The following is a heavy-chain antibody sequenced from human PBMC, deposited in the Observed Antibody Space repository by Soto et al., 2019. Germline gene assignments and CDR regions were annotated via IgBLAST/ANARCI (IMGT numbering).Heavy chain of an antibody. CDR1: GGSISGGGGYY. V-gene: IGHV4-31*03. Sequence: QVHLQESGPGLVKASQTLSLTCTVSGGSISGGGGYYWSWIRQHPGKGLEWIGYIYYSGSTYYNPSLKSRATISVDTSENQFSLKLSSVTAADTAGYYCARRASSGRDPFYFDYWGQGTLVAVSS. J-gene: IGHJ4*02. CDR2: IYYSGST. D-gene: IGHD6-6*01. CDR3: ARRASSGRDPFYFDY.